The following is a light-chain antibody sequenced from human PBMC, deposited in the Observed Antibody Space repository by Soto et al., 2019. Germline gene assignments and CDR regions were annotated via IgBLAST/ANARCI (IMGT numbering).Light chain of an antibody. CDR3: QQYNHWPLT. V-gene: IGKV3D-15*01. CDR1: QNISRS. CDR2: DAS. Sequence: EIVLTQSPGTLSLSPGARATLSCRASQNISRSLAWYQQKPGQPPRLLIYDASTRATGIPARFSGSQSGTAGTLTISRLLSEDCSVYSGQQYNHWPLTFGGGTKVDIK. J-gene: IGKJ4*01.